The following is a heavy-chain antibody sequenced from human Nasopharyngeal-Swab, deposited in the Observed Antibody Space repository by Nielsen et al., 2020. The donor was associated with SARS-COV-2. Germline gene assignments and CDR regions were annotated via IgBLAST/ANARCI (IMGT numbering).Heavy chain of an antibody. CDR3: ARHGDYYDSSGYLYYFDY. CDR2: IYYSGST. D-gene: IGHD3-22*01. CDR1: GGSISSGGYY. J-gene: IGHJ4*02. V-gene: IGHV4-61*08. Sequence: SETLSLTCTVSGGSISSGGYYWSWIRQHPGKGLEWIGYIYYSGSTNYNPSLKSRVTISVDTSKNQFSLKLSSVTAADTAVYYCARHGDYYDSSGYLYYFDYWGQGTLVTVSS.